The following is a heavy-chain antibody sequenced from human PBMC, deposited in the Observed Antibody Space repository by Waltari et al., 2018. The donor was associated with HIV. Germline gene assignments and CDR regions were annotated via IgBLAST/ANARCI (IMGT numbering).Heavy chain of an antibody. CDR3: ARGGRGPVGRLDY. D-gene: IGHD1-26*01. CDR2: IYYSGIT. J-gene: IGHJ4*02. Sequence: QVQLQESGPGLVKPSQTLSLTCTVSGGSISSGGYYWSWIRQHPGKGLEWIGYIYYSGITYYNPSLKSLVTISVDTSKNQFSLKLSSVTAADTAVYYCARGGRGPVGRLDYWGQGTLVTVSS. CDR1: GGSISSGGYY. V-gene: IGHV4-31*01.